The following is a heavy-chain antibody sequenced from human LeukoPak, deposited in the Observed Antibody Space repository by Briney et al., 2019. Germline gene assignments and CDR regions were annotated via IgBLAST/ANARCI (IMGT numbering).Heavy chain of an antibody. CDR1: GFTFSSYA. CDR2: ISGSGGST. J-gene: IGHJ4*02. CDR3: AKDVNLVVPAACDY. Sequence: GGSLRLSCAASGFTFSSYAMSWVRQAPGKGLEWVSAISGSGGSTYYADSVKGRFTISRDNSKNTLYLQMNSQRAEDTAVYYCAKDVNLVVPAACDYWGQGTLVTVSS. D-gene: IGHD2-2*01. V-gene: IGHV3-23*01.